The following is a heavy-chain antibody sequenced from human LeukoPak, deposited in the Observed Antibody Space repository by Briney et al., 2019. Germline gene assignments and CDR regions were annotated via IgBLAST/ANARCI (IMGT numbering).Heavy chain of an antibody. CDR3: PRRRGYSGYDG. D-gene: IGHD5-12*01. CDR1: GGSISSSSYY. V-gene: IGHV4-39*01. J-gene: IGHJ4*02. Sequence: SETLSLTCTVSGGSISSSSYYWGWIRQPPGKGLEWIGSIYYSGSTYYNPSLKSRVTISVDTSKNQFSLKLSSVTAADTAVYYCPRRRGYSGYDGWGQGTLVTVSS. CDR2: IYYSGST.